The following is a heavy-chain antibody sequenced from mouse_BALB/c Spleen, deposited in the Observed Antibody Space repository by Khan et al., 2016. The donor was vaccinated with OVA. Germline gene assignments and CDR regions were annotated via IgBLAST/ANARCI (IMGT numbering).Heavy chain of an antibody. J-gene: IGHJ3*01. CDR2: INPSNDYT. V-gene: IGHV1-4*01. CDR1: GYTFTTYT. Sequence: QVRLQQSGAELARPGASVKMSCKTSGYTFTTYTLHWVKQRPGRSLEWIGYINPSNDYTNYNQKFKDKSTLTADKSSSTAYMQLSSLTSEDSAVYYCARAGQLGLGGGFTYWGQGTLVTVSA. D-gene: IGHD3-2*01. CDR3: ARAGQLGLGGGFTY.